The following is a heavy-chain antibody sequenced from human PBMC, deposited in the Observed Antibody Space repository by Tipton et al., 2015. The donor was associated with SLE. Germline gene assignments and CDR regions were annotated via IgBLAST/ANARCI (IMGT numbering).Heavy chain of an antibody. CDR1: GGSIRSGSYY. J-gene: IGHJ5*02. CDR3: ARDRYAGYDPLYNWFDP. Sequence: TLSLTCTVSGGSIRSGSYYWTWIRQPAGKGLEWIGHIYTSGTTNYNPSLKSRVTISIDTSKNQFSLKLNSVTAADTAVYYCARDRYAGYDPLYNWFDPWGQVTLVTVSS. D-gene: IGHD5-12*01. V-gene: IGHV4-61*09. CDR2: IYTSGTT.